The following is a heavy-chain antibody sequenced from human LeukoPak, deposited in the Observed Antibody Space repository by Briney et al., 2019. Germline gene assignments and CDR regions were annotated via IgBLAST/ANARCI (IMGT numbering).Heavy chain of an antibody. Sequence: SETLSLTCTVSGGSISSSSYYWGWIRQPPGKGLEWIGKNYYSGSTHYNPSLKSRVTLSLDTSKNRFSLKLSSVTAADTAVYYCARDRAIPRIKYFDSWGLGTLVTVSS. CDR2: NYYSGST. J-gene: IGHJ4*02. CDR3: ARDRAIPRIKYFDS. D-gene: IGHD2-21*01. CDR1: GGSISSSSYY. V-gene: IGHV4-39*07.